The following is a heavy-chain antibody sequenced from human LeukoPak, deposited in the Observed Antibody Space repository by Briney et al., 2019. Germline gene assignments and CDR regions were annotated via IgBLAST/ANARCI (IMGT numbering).Heavy chain of an antibody. CDR1: GYTFTSYY. D-gene: IGHD2-15*01. Sequence: GASVKVSCKASGYTFTSYYMHWVRQAPGQGLEWMGIINPSGGSTSYAQKFQGRVTMTRDMSTNTVYMELSSLRSEDTAVYYCARDLERDCSGGSCYSRVYFDYWGQGTLVTVSS. CDR3: ARDLERDCSGGSCYSRVYFDY. V-gene: IGHV1-46*01. J-gene: IGHJ4*02. CDR2: INPSGGST.